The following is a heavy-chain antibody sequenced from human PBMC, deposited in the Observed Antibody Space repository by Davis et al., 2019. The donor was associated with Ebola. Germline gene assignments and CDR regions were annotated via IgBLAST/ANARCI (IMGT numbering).Heavy chain of an antibody. CDR3: ARDPVAAAGYAEYFQH. CDR1: GYTFTSYA. V-gene: IGHV1-3*01. Sequence: ASVKVSCKASGYTFTSYAMHWVRQAPGQRLEWMGWINAGNGNTKYSQKFQGRVTITRDTSASTAYMELSSLRSEDTAVYYCARDPVAAAGYAEYFQHWGQGTLVTVSS. CDR2: INAGNGNT. D-gene: IGHD6-13*01. J-gene: IGHJ1*01.